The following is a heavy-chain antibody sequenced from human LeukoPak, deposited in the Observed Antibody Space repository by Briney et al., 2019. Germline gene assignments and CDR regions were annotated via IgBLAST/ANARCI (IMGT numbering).Heavy chain of an antibody. Sequence: GGSLRLSCAASGFTFSSYGMHWVRQAPGKGLEWVAIIWYDGSNIHYADSVKGRFTISRDNSKSTLYLQMNSLRAEDTAVYYCARAGPNPRTAGLRNWGQGTLATVSS. D-gene: IGHD1-14*01. CDR3: ARAGPNPRTAGLRN. V-gene: IGHV3-33*08. CDR1: GFTFSSYG. CDR2: IWYDGSNI. J-gene: IGHJ4*02.